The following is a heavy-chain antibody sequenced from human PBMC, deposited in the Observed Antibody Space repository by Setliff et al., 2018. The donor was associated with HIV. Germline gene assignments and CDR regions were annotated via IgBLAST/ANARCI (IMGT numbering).Heavy chain of an antibody. Sequence: ASVKVSCKASGYTFNNYHLHWVRQAPGQGVEWVGKISPDSGDTFYAQKFQGKVTLTRDTSITTAYMELSTLRDDDTAVYYCARDAGAPGRGNPLDYWGQGTLVTVSS. J-gene: IGHJ4*02. CDR3: ARDAGAPGRGNPLDY. CDR2: ISPDSGDT. D-gene: IGHD3-10*01. CDR1: GYTFNNYH. V-gene: IGHV1-2*02.